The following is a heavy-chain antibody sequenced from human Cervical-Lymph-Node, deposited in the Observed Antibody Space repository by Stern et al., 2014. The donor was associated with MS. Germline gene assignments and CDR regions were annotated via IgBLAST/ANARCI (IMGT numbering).Heavy chain of an antibody. CDR3: ASQYYYDSSGYYGPDY. CDR1: GFTVSNNY. V-gene: IGHV3-66*04. D-gene: IGHD3-22*01. Sequence: VQLVESGGGLVQPGGSLRLSCAASGFTVSNNYMSWVRQAPGKGLEWVSVIYSGGSTYYADSVKGRFTISRDNSKNPLYLQMNSLRAEDTAVYYCASQYYYDSSGYYGPDYWGPGTLVTVSS. CDR2: IYSGGST. J-gene: IGHJ4*02.